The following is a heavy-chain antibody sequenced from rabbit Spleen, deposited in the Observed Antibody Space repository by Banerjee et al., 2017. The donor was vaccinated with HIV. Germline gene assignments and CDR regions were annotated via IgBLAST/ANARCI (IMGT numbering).Heavy chain of an antibody. Sequence: QEQLEESGGGLVKPGGSLTLTCKASGFSFSNKAVMCWVRQAPGKGLEWIACIAVGSGGFTYYANWAKGRFTISKTSSTTVTLQMTSLTAADTATYFCARGANAAGAGSGLWGPGTLVTVS. CDR2: IAVGSGGFT. D-gene: IGHD3-1*01. V-gene: IGHV1S45*01. CDR1: GFSFSNKAV. CDR3: ARGANAAGAGSGL. J-gene: IGHJ6*01.